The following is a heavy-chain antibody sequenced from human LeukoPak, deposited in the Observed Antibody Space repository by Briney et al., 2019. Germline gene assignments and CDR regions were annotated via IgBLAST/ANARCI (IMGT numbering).Heavy chain of an antibody. CDR2: ISYDGSNQ. D-gene: IGHD3-3*01. CDR1: GFAFSSYA. V-gene: IGHV3-30-3*01. Sequence: SGGSLRLSCAASGFAFSSYAMHWVRQAPGKGLEWVAAISYDGSNQYFVDSVKGRFTISRDNSKNTLYLQMNSLRAEDTAVYYCARAQTSDFWSGYEQYYFDYWGQGTLVTVSS. CDR3: ARAQTSDFWSGYEQYYFDY. J-gene: IGHJ4*02.